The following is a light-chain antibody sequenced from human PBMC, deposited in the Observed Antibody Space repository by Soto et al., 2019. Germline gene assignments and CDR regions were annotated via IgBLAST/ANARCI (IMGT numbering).Light chain of an antibody. V-gene: IGKV3-15*01. CDR3: HQYNNWPRT. CDR2: GAS. Sequence: EIVMTQSPVTLSVSPGERATLSCRASQSVRNNLAWYQQKPGQAPSLLIYGASTRATGIPARFSGSGSGTEFTLTISSLQSEDFAVYFCHQYNNWPRTFGQGTRLEIK. CDR1: QSVRNN. J-gene: IGKJ5*01.